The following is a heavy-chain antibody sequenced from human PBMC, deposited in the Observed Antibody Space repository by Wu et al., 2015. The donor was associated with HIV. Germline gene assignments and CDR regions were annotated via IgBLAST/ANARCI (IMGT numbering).Heavy chain of an antibody. D-gene: IGHD6-19*01. CDR1: GVTLTSFA. J-gene: IGHJ6*02. Sequence: QVQLVQSGAEVKKPGSSVKVSCKASGVTLTSFAFSWVRQAPGQGLEWMGGIIPLFDIAQYAQKFRDRVTITTDESTSTAYMELSSLRSEDTAIYYCVRDQQWPAEYYNYYGMDVWGQGTTVTVSS. V-gene: IGHV1-69*05. CDR3: VRDQQWPAEYYNYYGMDV. CDR2: IIPLFDIA.